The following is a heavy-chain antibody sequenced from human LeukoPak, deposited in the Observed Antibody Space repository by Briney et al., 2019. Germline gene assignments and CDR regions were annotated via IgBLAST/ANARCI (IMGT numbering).Heavy chain of an antibody. CDR2: IYHSGST. CDR3: ARDVGAAAGTFDY. D-gene: IGHD6-13*01. J-gene: IGHJ4*02. Sequence: PSQTLSLTCTVSGGSISSGGYYWSWIRQPPGKGLEWIGYIYHSGSTYYNPSLKSRVTISVDRSKNQFSLKLSSVTAADTAVYYCARDVGAAAGTFDYWGQGTLVTVSS. CDR1: GGSISSGGYY. V-gene: IGHV4-30-2*01.